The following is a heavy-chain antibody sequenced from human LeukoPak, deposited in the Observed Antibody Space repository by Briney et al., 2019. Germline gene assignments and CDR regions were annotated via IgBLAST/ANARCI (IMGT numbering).Heavy chain of an antibody. V-gene: IGHV3-53*01. J-gene: IGHJ4*02. D-gene: IGHD1-26*01. CDR2: IYSGGDT. CDR3: ARVVVGLTYYFDY. CDR1: GFPFSSHW. Sequence: GGSLRLSCAASGFPFSSHWMSWVRQAPGKGLEWVSLIYSGGDTYYADSVKGRFTISRDNSKNTLYLQMNSLRAEDTAVYYCARVVVGLTYYFDYWGQGTLVTVSS.